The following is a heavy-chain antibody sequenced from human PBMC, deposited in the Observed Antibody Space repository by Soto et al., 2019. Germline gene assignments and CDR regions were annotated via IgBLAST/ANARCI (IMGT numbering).Heavy chain of an antibody. CDR2: ISYDGSNK. J-gene: IGHJ4*02. V-gene: IGHV3-30-3*01. Sequence: QVQLVESGGGVVQPGRSLRLSCAASGFTFSSYAMHWVRQAPGKGLEWVAVISYDGSNKYYADSVKGRFTISRDNSKNTLYLQMNSLRAEDTAVYYCARDREKGYSYGYGYWGQGTLVTVSS. CDR3: ARDREKGYSYGYGY. CDR1: GFTFSSYA. D-gene: IGHD5-18*01.